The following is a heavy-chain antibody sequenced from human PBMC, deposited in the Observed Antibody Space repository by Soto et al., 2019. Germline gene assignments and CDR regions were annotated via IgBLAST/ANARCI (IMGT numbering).Heavy chain of an antibody. CDR1: GGSISSSSYY. CDR2: IYYSGST. V-gene: IGHV4-39*01. Sequence: QLQLQESGPGLVKPSETLSLTCTVSGGSISSSSYYWGWIRQPPGKGLEWIGSIYYSGSTYYNPSLKSRVTISVDTSKNPFSLMLSSVTAADTAVYYCARLMDTAMVIRWFDPWGQGTLVTVSS. D-gene: IGHD5-18*01. J-gene: IGHJ5*02. CDR3: ARLMDTAMVIRWFDP.